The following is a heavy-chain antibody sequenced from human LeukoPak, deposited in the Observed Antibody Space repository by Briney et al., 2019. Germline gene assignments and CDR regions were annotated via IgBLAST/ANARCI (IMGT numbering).Heavy chain of an antibody. J-gene: IGHJ4*02. CDR2: IYTSGST. D-gene: IGHD6-19*01. V-gene: IGHV4-4*07. CDR3: ARATIAVAGFPFDY. CDR1: GGSISSYY. Sequence: PSETLSLTCTVSGGSISSYYWSWIRQPAGKGLEWIGRIYTSGSTNYDPSLKSRVTISVDKSKNQFSLKLSSVTAADTAVYYCARATIAVAGFPFDYWGQGTLVTVSS.